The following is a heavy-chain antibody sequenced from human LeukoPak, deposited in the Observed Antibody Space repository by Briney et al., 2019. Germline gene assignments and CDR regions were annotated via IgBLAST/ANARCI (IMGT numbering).Heavy chain of an antibody. V-gene: IGHV4-61*02. CDR2: IYTSGST. CDR3: ARAPENYYMDV. CDR1: GGSISSGSYY. J-gene: IGHJ6*03. Sequence: PSETLSLTCTVSGGSISSGSYYWSWIRQPAGKGLEWIGRIYTSGSTNYNPSLKSRVTISVDTSKNQFSLQLSSVSAADTAVYYCARAPENYYMDVWGKGTTVTVSS.